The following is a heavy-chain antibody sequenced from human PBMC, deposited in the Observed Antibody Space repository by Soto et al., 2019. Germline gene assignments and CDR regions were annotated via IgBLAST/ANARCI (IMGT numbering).Heavy chain of an antibody. CDR1: GFTFSSYA. V-gene: IGHV3-23*01. J-gene: IGHJ4*02. CDR2: ISGSGGAT. D-gene: IGHD4-17*01. Sequence: RLSCAASGFTFSSYAMSWVRQAPGKGLEWVSAISGSGGATYYADSVKGRFTISRDNSKNTLYLQMNSLRAEDAAVYYCAKDTTVVGNYFDFWGQGTLVTVSS. CDR3: AKDTTVVGNYFDF.